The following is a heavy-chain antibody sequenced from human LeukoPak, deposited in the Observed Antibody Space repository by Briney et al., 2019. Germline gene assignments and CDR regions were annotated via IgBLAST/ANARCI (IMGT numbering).Heavy chain of an antibody. J-gene: IGHJ4*02. CDR2: INSDSGGT. D-gene: IGHD4-17*01. CDR3: ARDTITVTTPYFDY. V-gene: IGHV1-2*02. Sequence: ASVKVSCKASGYTFTGYYIDWVRQAPGQGLEWMGWINSDSGGTNYAQKFQGRVTMTRDTPTSTAYMELGSLRSDDTAFYYCARDTITVTTPYFDYWGQGTLVTVPS. CDR1: GYTFTGYY.